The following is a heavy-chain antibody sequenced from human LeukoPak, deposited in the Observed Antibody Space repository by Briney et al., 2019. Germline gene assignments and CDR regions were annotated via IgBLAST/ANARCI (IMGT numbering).Heavy chain of an antibody. CDR2: MNPNSGNT. CDR3: ARVYGDADYYYMDV. V-gene: IGHV1-8*01. Sequence: ASVKVSCMASGYTFTSYDINWVRQATGQGLEWMGWMNPNSGNTGYAQKFQGRVTMTRNTSISTAYMELSSLRSEDTAVYYCARVYGDADYYYMDVWGKGTTVTVSS. D-gene: IGHD4-17*01. CDR1: GYTFTSYD. J-gene: IGHJ6*03.